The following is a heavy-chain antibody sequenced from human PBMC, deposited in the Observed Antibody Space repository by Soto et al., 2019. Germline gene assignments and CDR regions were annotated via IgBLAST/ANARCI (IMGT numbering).Heavy chain of an antibody. CDR3: AHRPIVGAAI. CDR2: IYHSGST. Sequence: QVQLQESGPGLVKPSGTLSLTCGVFGGSISNSNWWTWVRQPPGKGLEWIGEIYHSGSTNYNSALMSRVTISLDKVNNQFSLKLTSVTAADTAVYYCAHRPIVGAAIWGQGTLVTASS. V-gene: IGHV4-4*02. D-gene: IGHD1-26*01. J-gene: IGHJ4*02. CDR1: GGSISNSNW.